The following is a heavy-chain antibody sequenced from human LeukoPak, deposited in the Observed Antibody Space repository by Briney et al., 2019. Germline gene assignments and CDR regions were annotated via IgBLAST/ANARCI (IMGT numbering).Heavy chain of an antibody. Sequence: SETLSLTCTVSDGSISSSSYYWGWIRQPPGKGLEWIGSIYYSGSTYYNPSLKSRVTISVDTSKNQFSLKLSSVTAADTAVYYCARPILKSTMVRGDRGHWFDPWGQGTLVTVSS. J-gene: IGHJ5*02. CDR1: DGSISSSSYY. CDR3: ARPILKSTMVRGDRGHWFDP. CDR2: IYYSGST. V-gene: IGHV4-39*01. D-gene: IGHD3-10*01.